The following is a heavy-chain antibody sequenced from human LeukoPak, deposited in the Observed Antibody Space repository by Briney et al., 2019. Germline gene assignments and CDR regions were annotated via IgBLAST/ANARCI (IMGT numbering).Heavy chain of an antibody. V-gene: IGHV3-30-3*01. CDR2: ISYDGSNK. J-gene: IGHJ4*02. Sequence: GGSLRLSCAASGFTFSSYAMHWVRQAPGKGLEWVAVISYDGSNKYYADSVKGRFTISRDNSKNTLYLQMNSLRAEDTAVYYCARHPSFDITMVRGPFAYWGQGTLVTVSS. D-gene: IGHD3-10*01. CDR1: GFTFSSYA. CDR3: ARHPSFDITMVRGPFAY.